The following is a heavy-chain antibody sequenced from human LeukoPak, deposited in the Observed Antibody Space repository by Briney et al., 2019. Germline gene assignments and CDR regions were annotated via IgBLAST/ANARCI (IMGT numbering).Heavy chain of an antibody. CDR3: ARVSRTAGATGFGYFDY. V-gene: IGHV4-59*01. CDR1: GGSISSYY. J-gene: IGHJ4*02. D-gene: IGHD6-13*01. Sequence: SETLSLTCTVSGGSISSYYWSWIRQPPGKGLEWIGYIYYSGSTNYNLSLKSRVTISVDTSKNQFSLKLSSVTAADTAVYYCARVSRTAGATGFGYFDYWGQGTLVTVSS. CDR2: IYYSGST.